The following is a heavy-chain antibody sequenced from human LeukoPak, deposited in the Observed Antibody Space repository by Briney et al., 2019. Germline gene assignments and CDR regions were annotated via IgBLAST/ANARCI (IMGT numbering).Heavy chain of an antibody. CDR3: ARGARGYSYGEYFDY. J-gene: IGHJ4*02. V-gene: IGHV3-48*02. CDR1: GFIFSDHW. D-gene: IGHD5-18*01. CDR2: ISSSSSTI. Sequence: GGSLRLSCAASGFIFSDHWMHWVRQAPGKGLEWVSYISSSSSTIYYADSVKGRFTISRDNAKNSLYLQMNSLRDEDTAVYYCARGARGYSYGEYFDYWGQGTLVTVSS.